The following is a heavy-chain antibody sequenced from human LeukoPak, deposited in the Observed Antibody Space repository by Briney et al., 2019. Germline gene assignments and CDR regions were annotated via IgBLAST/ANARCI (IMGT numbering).Heavy chain of an antibody. CDR3: AKSFLTFGGVIERWFDP. J-gene: IGHJ5*02. CDR2: ISYDGSNK. CDR1: GLTFSSYG. D-gene: IGHD3-16*02. Sequence: PGGSLRLSCAASGLTFSSYGMHWVRQAPGKGLEWVAVISYDGSNKYYADSVKGRFTISRDNSKNTLYLQMNSLRAEDTAVYYCAKSFLTFGGVIERWFDPWGQGTLVTVSS. V-gene: IGHV3-30*18.